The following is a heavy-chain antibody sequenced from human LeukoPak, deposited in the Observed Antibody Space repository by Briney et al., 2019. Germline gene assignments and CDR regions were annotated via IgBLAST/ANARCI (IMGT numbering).Heavy chain of an antibody. V-gene: IGHV4-59*01. CDR2: IYYSGST. J-gene: IGHJ6*03. CDR1: GGSISSYY. D-gene: IGHD3-16*02. Sequence: SETLSLTCTVSGGSISSYYWSWLRQPPGKGLEWIGYIYYSGSTNYNPSLKSRVTISVDKSKNQFSLKLSSVTAADTAVYYCARVDDYVWGSYRFHYYYMDVWGKGTTVTVSS. CDR3: ARVDDYVWGSYRFHYYYMDV.